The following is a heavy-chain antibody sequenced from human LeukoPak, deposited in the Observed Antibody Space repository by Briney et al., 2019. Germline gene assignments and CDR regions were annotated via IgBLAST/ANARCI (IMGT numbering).Heavy chain of an antibody. V-gene: IGHV3-30*03. CDR2: ISYDGSNK. J-gene: IGHJ4*02. CDR3: TQIYGSGWYSNLDY. CDR1: GFTFSSYG. Sequence: GRSLRLSCAASGFTFSSYGMHWVRQAPGKGLEWVAVISYDGSNKYYADSVKGRFTISRDNSKNTLYLQMNSLRAEDTAVYYCTQIYGSGWYSNLDYWGQGTLVTVSS. D-gene: IGHD6-19*01.